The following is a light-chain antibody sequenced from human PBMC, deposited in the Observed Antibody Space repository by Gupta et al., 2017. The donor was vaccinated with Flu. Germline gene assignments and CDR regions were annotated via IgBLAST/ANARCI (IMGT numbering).Light chain of an antibody. CDR3: SSYTSSSTYV. Sequence: SITISCTGTSSDVGGYNYVSWYQQHPGKAPKLMIYDVSNRPSGVSNRFSGSKSGNTASLTXSXLQAEDXADYYCSSYTSSSTYVFGTGTKVTVL. J-gene: IGLJ1*01. CDR1: SSDVGGYNY. V-gene: IGLV2-14*04. CDR2: DVS.